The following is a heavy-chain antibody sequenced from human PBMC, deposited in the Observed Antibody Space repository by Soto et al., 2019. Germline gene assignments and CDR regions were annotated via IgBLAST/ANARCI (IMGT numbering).Heavy chain of an antibody. Sequence: SETLSLTCSVSGDSINDKNWWTWLRQPPGKRLEWIGDIYHTGRSSYNPSLTSRVAMSVDKSKNQFSLKLISVTAADTAVYYCAFTVFPESSSWHPCDPWCQGTLVTVSS. CDR2: IYHTGRS. J-gene: IGHJ5*02. CDR3: AFTVFPESSSWHPCDP. D-gene: IGHD6-13*01. V-gene: IGHV4-4*02. CDR1: GDSINDKNW.